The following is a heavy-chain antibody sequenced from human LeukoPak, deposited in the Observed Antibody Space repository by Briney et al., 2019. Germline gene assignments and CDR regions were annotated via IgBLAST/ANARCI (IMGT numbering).Heavy chain of an antibody. CDR1: GGSFSGYY. Sequence: SETLSLTCAVYGGSFSGYYWSWIRQPPGKGLEWIGEINHSGSTNYNPPLKSRVTISVDTSKNQFSLKLSSVTAADTAVYYCARGGNNGDYGSYWFDPWGQGTLVTVSS. V-gene: IGHV4-34*01. CDR2: INHSGST. J-gene: IGHJ5*02. CDR3: ARGGNNGDYGSYWFDP. D-gene: IGHD4-17*01.